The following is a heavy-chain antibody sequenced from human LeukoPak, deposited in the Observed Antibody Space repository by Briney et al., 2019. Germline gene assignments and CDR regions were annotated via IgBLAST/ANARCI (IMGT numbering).Heavy chain of an antibody. CDR3: ARIRSGSHPVDY. J-gene: IGHJ4*02. V-gene: IGHV4-39*01. Sequence: SETLSLTCTVSGGSISSSSYYWGWIRQPPGKGLEWIGSIYYSGSTYYNSSLKSRVTISVDTSKNQFSLKLSSVTAADTAVHYCARIRSGSHPVDYWGQGTLVTVSS. CDR1: GGSISSSSYY. CDR2: IYYSGST. D-gene: IGHD1-26*01.